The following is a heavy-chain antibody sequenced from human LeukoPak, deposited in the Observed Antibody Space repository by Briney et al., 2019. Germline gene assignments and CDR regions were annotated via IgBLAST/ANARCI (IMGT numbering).Heavy chain of an antibody. CDR2: INPRGGTT. J-gene: IGHJ5*02. CDR3: ARDAYRDGSGSSPNWFDP. V-gene: IGHV1-46*01. CDR1: GYIFTNYY. Sequence: GASVKVSCKTSGYIFTNYYIHWVRQAPGHGLEWMGIINPRGGTTNYAQKFQGRVTMTRDTSTSTVFMDLSTLTSDDTAIYYCARDAYRDGSGSSPNWFDPWGQGILVTVSS. D-gene: IGHD3-22*01.